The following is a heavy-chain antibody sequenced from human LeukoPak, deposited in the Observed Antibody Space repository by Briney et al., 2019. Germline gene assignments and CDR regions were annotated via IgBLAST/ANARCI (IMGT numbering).Heavy chain of an antibody. CDR1: GGSIGSDDQY. CDR2: IYYTGNT. D-gene: IGHD5-18*01. Sequence: SETLSLTCTVSGGSIGSDDQYWGWIRQPPGKGLEWIASIYYTGNTYYNPSLKSRVTISEDTSKNQFSLKLTSLTASDTAVYYCARTPSRIQLWLDYWGQGTLVTVSS. V-gene: IGHV4-39*07. CDR3: ARTPSRIQLWLDY. J-gene: IGHJ4*02.